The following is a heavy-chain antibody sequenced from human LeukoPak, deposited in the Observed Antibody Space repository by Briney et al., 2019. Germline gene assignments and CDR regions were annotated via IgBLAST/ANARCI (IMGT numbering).Heavy chain of an antibody. CDR3: ARDGVAASNTEYYFDY. V-gene: IGHV1-18*01. D-gene: IGHD2-15*01. CDR2: ISPYNGNT. Sequence: ASVKVSCKASGYTFTNYGISWVRQAPGQGLEWMGWISPYNGNTNYAQNLQGRVTMTTDTSTSTAYMELRSLRSDDTAVYYCARDGVAASNTEYYFDYWGQGTLVTVSS. CDR1: GYTFTNYG. J-gene: IGHJ4*02.